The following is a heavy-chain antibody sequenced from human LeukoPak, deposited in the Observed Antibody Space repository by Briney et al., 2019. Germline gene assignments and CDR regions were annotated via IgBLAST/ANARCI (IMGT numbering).Heavy chain of an antibody. Sequence: GGSLRLSCAASGFTFSSYAMNWVRQAPGKGLEWVSAISGSGGSTYYADSVKGRFTISRDNSKNTLYLQMDSLRAEDTAVYYCAIRGAQYYFDYWGQGTLVTVSS. CDR2: ISGSGGST. V-gene: IGHV3-23*01. CDR1: GFTFSSYA. CDR3: AIRGAQYYFDY. D-gene: IGHD3-10*01. J-gene: IGHJ4*02.